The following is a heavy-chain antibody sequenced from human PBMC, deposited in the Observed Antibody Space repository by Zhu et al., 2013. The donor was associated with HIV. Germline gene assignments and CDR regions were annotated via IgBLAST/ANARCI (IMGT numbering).Heavy chain of an antibody. V-gene: IGHV1-46*03. CDR3: TRDQGEISGYYFDY. Sequence: QVQLVQSGAEVKKPGASVKVSCKASGYTFTNYYIHWVRQAPGQGLEWMGIINPNGGRTTYAQKFQGRVTMTRDTSTSTVYMNLSSLRSEDTAMYYCTRDQGEISGYYFDYWGQGSLVTVSS. J-gene: IGHJ4*02. D-gene: IGHD3-16*02. CDR1: GYTFTNYY. CDR2: INPNGGRT.